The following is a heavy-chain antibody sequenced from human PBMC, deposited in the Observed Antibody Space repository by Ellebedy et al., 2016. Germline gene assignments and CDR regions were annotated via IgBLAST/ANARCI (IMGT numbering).Heavy chain of an antibody. J-gene: IGHJ5*02. CDR2: MNSNTGNT. CDR1: GYTFINHD. D-gene: IGHD3-10*02. V-gene: IGHV1-8*01. CDR3: SRGSGADGRDWFDP. Sequence: ASVKVSCKASGYTFINHDINWVRQATGQGLEWMGWMNSNTGNTGYAQKFQGRVTMTRDTSISTAYMELSNLRAEDTAVYYCSRGSGADGRDWFDPWGQGTLVTVSS.